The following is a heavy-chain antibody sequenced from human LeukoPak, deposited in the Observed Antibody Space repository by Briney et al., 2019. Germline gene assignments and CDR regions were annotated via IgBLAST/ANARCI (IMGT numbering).Heavy chain of an antibody. CDR3: AREYSGYDRGDYYYYMDV. V-gene: IGHV4-31*03. Sequence: PSETLSLTCTVSGGSISSGDYYWSWIRQHPGKGLEWIGYIYYSGSTYFNASLKSRVTISVDTAKNQFSLKLRSVTAADTAVYYCAREYSGYDRGDYYYYMDVWGKGTTVTVSS. J-gene: IGHJ6*03. CDR2: IYYSGST. CDR1: GGSISSGDYY. D-gene: IGHD5-12*01.